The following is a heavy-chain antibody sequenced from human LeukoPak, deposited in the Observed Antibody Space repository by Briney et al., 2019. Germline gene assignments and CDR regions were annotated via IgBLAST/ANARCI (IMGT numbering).Heavy chain of an antibody. D-gene: IGHD2-2*01. Sequence: GGSLRLSCVASGFTFSDAWLSWVRQAPGKGLEWIGRIKTRAEGETTDYVASVKGRFTISRDDSENMLYLQMNSLRGEDTAVYYCAKEIGSSRPFDYWGQGTLVTVSS. CDR3: AKEIGSSRPFDY. J-gene: IGHJ4*02. CDR2: IKTRAEGETT. CDR1: GFTFSDAW. V-gene: IGHV3-15*01.